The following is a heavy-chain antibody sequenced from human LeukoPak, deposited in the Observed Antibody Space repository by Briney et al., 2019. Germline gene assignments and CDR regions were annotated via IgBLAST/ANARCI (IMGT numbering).Heavy chain of an antibody. J-gene: IGHJ3*02. CDR3: ARTQTGDAFDI. CDR2: IYHSGST. CDR1: GGSISSGGYS. Sequence: SQTLSLTCAVSGGSISSGGYSWSWIRQPPGKGLEWIGYIYHSGSTYYNPSLKSRVTISVDRSKNQFSLKLSSVTAADTAVYYRARTQTGDAFDIWGQGTMVTVSS. V-gene: IGHV4-30-2*01.